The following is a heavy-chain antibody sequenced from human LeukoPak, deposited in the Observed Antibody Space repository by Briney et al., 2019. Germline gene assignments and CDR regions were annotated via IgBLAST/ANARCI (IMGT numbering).Heavy chain of an antibody. CDR3: AKFRKVMALLDAFDI. D-gene: IGHD2-8*01. V-gene: IGHV3-23*01. Sequence: GGSLRLSCAASGFTFSSYSMNWVRQAPGKGLEWVSIISGSGSSTFYADSVKGRFTISRDNAKNTLYLQMNSLRAEDTAVYYCAKFRKVMALLDAFDIWGQGTMVTVSS. CDR1: GFTFSSYS. CDR2: ISGSGSST. J-gene: IGHJ3*02.